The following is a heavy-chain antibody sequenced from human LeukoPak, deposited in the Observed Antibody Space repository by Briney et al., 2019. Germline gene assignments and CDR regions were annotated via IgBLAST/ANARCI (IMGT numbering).Heavy chain of an antibody. V-gene: IGHV3-23*01. D-gene: IGHD3-10*01. Sequence: PGGSLRFSCAVSGITLSNYGMSWVRQALGKGLEWVAGLSGSGGGTNYADSVQGRFTISRDNPKNTLYLQMNSLRAEDTAVYFCAKRGVVIRVFLVGFHKEAYYFDSWGQGALVTVSS. J-gene: IGHJ4*02. CDR2: LSGSGGGT. CDR1: GITLSNYG. CDR3: AKRGVVIRVFLVGFHKEAYYFDS.